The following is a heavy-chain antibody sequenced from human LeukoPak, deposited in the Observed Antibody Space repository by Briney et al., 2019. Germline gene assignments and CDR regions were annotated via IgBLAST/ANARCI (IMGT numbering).Heavy chain of an antibody. CDR1: GYSFTTYW. D-gene: IGHD6-13*01. V-gene: IGHV3-21*01. Sequence: GESLKISCKGSGYSFTTYWIGWVRQMPGKGLEWVSSISSSSTFIYYADSLKGRFTISRDNAKNSLYLQMNSLRAEDTAVYYCARGTAGEFDSWGQGTLVTVSS. CDR2: ISSSSTFI. CDR3: ARGTAGEFDS. J-gene: IGHJ4*02.